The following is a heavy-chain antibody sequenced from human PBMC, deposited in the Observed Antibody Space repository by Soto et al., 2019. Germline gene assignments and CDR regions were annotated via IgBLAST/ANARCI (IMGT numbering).Heavy chain of an antibody. CDR1: GYSFTDYH. D-gene: IGHD2-8*01. Sequence: ASVKVSCKASGYSFTDYHIHWVRQAPGQGLEWLGRINPKSGGTSTAQKFQGWVTMTTDTSISTASMELTRLTSGDTAIYYCARGDSTDCSNGVCSFFYNHDMDVWGQGTTVTV. V-gene: IGHV1-2*04. CDR2: INPKSGGT. CDR3: ARGDSTDCSNGVCSFFYNHDMDV. J-gene: IGHJ6*02.